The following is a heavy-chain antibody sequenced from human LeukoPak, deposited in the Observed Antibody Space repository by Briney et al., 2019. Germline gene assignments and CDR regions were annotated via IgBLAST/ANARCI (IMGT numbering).Heavy chain of an antibody. CDR2: ISSGSHYI. CDR3: VKDAPSSGYNDAFDI. V-gene: IGHV3-21*01. D-gene: IGHD3-22*01. J-gene: IGHJ3*02. Sequence: GGSLRLSCAASGFTFSSYSMNWVRQAPGKGLEWVSCISSGSHYIYYADSVKGRFTISRDNAKNSLYLQMNSLRAEDTAVYYCVKDAPSSGYNDAFDIWGQGTVVTVSS. CDR1: GFTFSSYS.